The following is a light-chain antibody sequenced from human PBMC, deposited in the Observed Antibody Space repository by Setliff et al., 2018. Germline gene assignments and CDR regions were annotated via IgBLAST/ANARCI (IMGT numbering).Light chain of an antibody. J-gene: IGLJ2*01. V-gene: IGLV6-57*01. CDR1: SGSIASNY. Sequence: NFMLTQPHSVSESPGKTVTISCTRSSGSIASNYVQWYQQRPGSSPTAVIYEDNQRPSGVPDRFSGSIDSSSNSAPLTISGLKTEDEADYYCQSYGSTNQVVFGGGTKVTVL. CDR3: QSYGSTNQVV. CDR2: EDN.